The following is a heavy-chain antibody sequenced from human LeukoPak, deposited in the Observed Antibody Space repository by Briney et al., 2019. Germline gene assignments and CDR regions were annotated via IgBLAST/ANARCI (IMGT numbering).Heavy chain of an antibody. CDR1: GFTFSSYA. Sequence: GGSLRLSCAASGFTFSSYAMSWVRQAPGKGLEWVSAISGSGGSTYYADSVKGRFTISRDNSKNTLYLQMNSLRAEDTAVYYCAKDRLWFGGIRYYFDYWGQGTLVTVSS. J-gene: IGHJ4*02. CDR3: AKDRLWFGGIRYYFDY. CDR2: ISGSGGST. D-gene: IGHD3-10*01. V-gene: IGHV3-23*01.